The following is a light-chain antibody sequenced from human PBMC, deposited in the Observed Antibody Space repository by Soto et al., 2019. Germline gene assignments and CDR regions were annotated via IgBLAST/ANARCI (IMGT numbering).Light chain of an antibody. J-gene: IGKJ1*01. V-gene: IGKV1-9*01. CDR3: QRLNSYRT. CDR1: QGISSY. Sequence: DIQLTQSPSFLSASVGDRVTITCRASQGISSYLAWYQQKPGKAPKLLIYAASTLQSGVPSRFSGSGSGTESTLTISSLQPEDFATYYCQRLNSYRTFGQGTKVDIK. CDR2: AAS.